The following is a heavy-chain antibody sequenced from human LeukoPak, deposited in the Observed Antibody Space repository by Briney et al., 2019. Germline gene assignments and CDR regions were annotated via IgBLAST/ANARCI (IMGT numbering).Heavy chain of an antibody. D-gene: IGHD1-1*01. CDR2: IYHSWGI. Sequence: SETLSLTCAVSGSSITNDYFWCCIRQPPGKGLEWIATIYHSWGIYFNPSPVRRVTIPLHVYKIPFSLKLTSLTAADTAIYYCARNVTAGFFDYWGQGILVTVSS. CDR3: ARNVTAGFFDY. CDR1: GSSITNDYF. V-gene: IGHV4-38-2*01. J-gene: IGHJ4*02.